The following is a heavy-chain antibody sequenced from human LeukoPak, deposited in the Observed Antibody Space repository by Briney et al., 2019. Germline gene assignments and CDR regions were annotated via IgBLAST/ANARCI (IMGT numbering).Heavy chain of an antibody. Sequence: GGSLRLSCAASGFTFRSYAMNWVRQAPGKGLEWVANIKQDGSEQYYVDSVKGRFTISRDNAKNSVYLQMNRLRVEDTAVYYCARRSYRGVITVYYYYYMDVWGKGTPVTVSS. V-gene: IGHV3-7*01. D-gene: IGHD3-16*02. CDR1: GFTFRSYA. J-gene: IGHJ6*03. CDR2: IKQDGSEQ. CDR3: ARRSYRGVITVYYYYYMDV.